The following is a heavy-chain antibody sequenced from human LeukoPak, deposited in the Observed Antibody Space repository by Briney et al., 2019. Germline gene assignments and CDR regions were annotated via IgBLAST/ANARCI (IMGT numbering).Heavy chain of an antibody. D-gene: IGHD6-13*01. Sequence: PGGSLRLSCAASVYTFSIYWMLVVRHAPGKGLGWVSHINSDGSSTSYADSVKGRFTISRDNAKNTLYLQMNSLRAEDTAVYYFPTLRGAAACNYWGQGTLVTVSS. CDR1: VYTFSIYW. J-gene: IGHJ4*02. V-gene: IGHV3-74*01. CDR3: PTLRGAAACNY. CDR2: INSDGSST.